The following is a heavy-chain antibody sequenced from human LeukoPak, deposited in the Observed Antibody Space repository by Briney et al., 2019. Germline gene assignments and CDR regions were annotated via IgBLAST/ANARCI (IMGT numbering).Heavy chain of an antibody. J-gene: IGHJ4*02. CDR1: GITLSNYG. D-gene: IGHD3-22*01. CDR2: MSDSGGRT. Sequence: PGGSLRLSCAVSGITLSNYGMSWVRQAPGKGLEWVAGMSDSGGRTNYADSVKGRFTISRDNPKNTLYLQMNSLRAEDTAVYFCAKRGVVIRVILGGFHKEAYYFDSWGQGALVTVSS. V-gene: IGHV3-23*01. CDR3: AKRGVVIRVILGGFHKEAYYFDS.